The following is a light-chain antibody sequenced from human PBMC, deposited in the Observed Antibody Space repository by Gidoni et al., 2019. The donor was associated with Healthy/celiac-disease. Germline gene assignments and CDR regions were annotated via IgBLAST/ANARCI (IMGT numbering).Light chain of an antibody. CDR2: SAS. CDR3: QQANSFPRLT. Sequence: DIQTPPSPSSVSASVGDRVTITCRASQGISSWLAWYQQKPGKAPQLLIYSASSLQSGVPARFSGSGSGTDLTLTISSLQPEDFATYYCQQANSFPRLTFGQXTRLEIK. J-gene: IGKJ5*01. CDR1: QGISSW. V-gene: IGKV1D-12*01.